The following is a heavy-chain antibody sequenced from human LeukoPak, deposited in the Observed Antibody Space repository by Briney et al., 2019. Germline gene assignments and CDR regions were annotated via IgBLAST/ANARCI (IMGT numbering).Heavy chain of an antibody. V-gene: IGHV4-34*01. Sequence: SETLSLTCAVYGGSFSGYYWSWIRQPPGKGLEWIGEINHSGSTNYNPSLKSRVTISVDTSKNQFSLKLSPVTAADTAVYYCASHYYDILTGYYRFDYWGQGTLVTVSS. J-gene: IGHJ4*02. CDR1: GGSFSGYY. D-gene: IGHD3-9*01. CDR3: ASHYYDILTGYYRFDY. CDR2: INHSGST.